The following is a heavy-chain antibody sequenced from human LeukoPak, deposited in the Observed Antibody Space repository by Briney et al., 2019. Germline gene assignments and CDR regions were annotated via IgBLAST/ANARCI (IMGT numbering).Heavy chain of an antibody. CDR2: ISAYNGNT. Sequence: ASVKVSCKASGYTSTSYGISWVRQAPGQGLEWMGWISAYNGNTNYAQKLQGRVTMTTDTSTSTAYMELRSLRSDDTAVYYCARDSGIVATTRGDFDYWGQGTLVTVSS. V-gene: IGHV1-18*01. J-gene: IGHJ4*02. CDR3: ARDSGIVATTRGDFDY. D-gene: IGHD5-12*01. CDR1: GYTSTSYG.